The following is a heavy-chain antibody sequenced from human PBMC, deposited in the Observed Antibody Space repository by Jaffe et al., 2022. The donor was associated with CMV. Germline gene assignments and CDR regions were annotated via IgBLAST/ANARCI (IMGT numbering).Heavy chain of an antibody. V-gene: IGHV3-15*01. Sequence: EVQLVESGGGLVKPGGSLRLSCAASGFTFSNAWMSWVRQAPGKGLEWVGRIKSKTDGGTTDYAAPVKGRFTISRDDSKNTLYLQMNSLKTEDTAVYYCTTDVFDYYDSSGYSPLWGQGTLVTVSS. J-gene: IGHJ4*02. CDR1: GFTFSNAW. CDR2: IKSKTDGGTT. D-gene: IGHD3-22*01. CDR3: TTDVFDYYDSSGYSPL.